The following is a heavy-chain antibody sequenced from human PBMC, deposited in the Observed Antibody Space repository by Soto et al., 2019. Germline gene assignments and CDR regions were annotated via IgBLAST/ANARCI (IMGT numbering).Heavy chain of an antibody. J-gene: IGHJ5*02. CDR1: GFSLTTRGVG. Sequence: QITLKESGPTLVKPTQTLTLTCTFSGFSLTTRGVGVGWIRQPPGKDLECLALIYWDDDKRYSPSLQSSLSITKDTSKNQVVLTMTNVDPVDTATYYCAHIPNYYQYDWFDPWGQGTLVSVSS. CDR2: IYWDDDK. V-gene: IGHV2-5*02. CDR3: AHIPNYYQYDWFDP. D-gene: IGHD3-16*01.